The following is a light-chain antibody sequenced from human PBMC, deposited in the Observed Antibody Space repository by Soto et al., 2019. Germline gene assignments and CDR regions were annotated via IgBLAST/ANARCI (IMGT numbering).Light chain of an antibody. CDR3: QQRFNWLVT. Sequence: DIQMTQSPSTLSASVVDIVNITFRASHGIISWLAWYQPKPGKAPKLLIYKASSLENGVPSRFSGSGSGTEFTLTISSLQPDDFAVYYCQQRFNWLVTFGQGTRLEIK. CDR1: HGIISW. J-gene: IGKJ5*01. CDR2: KAS. V-gene: IGKV1-5*03.